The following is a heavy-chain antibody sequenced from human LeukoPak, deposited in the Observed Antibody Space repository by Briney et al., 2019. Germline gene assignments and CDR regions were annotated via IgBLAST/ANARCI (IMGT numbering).Heavy chain of an antibody. CDR2: ISYDGSNK. Sequence: PGGSLRLSCAASGFTFSSYAMHWVRQAPGKGLEWVAVISYDGSNKYYEDSVKGRFTISRDNSKNTLYLQMNSLRAEDTAVYYCASTKEWGQGTLVTVTS. V-gene: IGHV3-30-3*01. CDR1: GFTFSSYA. J-gene: IGHJ4*02. CDR3: ASTKE.